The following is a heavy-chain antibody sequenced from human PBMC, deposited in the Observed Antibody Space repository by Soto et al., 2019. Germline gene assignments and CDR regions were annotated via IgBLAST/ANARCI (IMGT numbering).Heavy chain of an antibody. J-gene: IGHJ4*02. CDR1: GFTFSSYS. CDR3: ARDSSDFWSGYYPLTALDY. D-gene: IGHD3-3*01. Sequence: PGGSVRLSCAASGFTFSSYSMNWVRQAPGKGLEWVSSISSSSSYIYYADSVKGRFTISRDNAKNSLYLQMNSLRAEDTAVYYCARDSSDFWSGYYPLTALDYWGQGTLVTVSS. CDR2: ISSSSSYI. V-gene: IGHV3-21*01.